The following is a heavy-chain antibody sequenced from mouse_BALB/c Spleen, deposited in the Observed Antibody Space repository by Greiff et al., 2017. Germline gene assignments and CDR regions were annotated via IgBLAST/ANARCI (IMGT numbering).Heavy chain of an antibody. CDR1: GFTFSDYY. CDR2: ISDGGSYT. D-gene: IGHD1-1*01. J-gene: IGHJ4*01. Sequence: EVQLVESGGGLVKPGGSLKLSCAASGFTFSDYYMYWVRQTPEKRLEWVATISDGGSYTYYPDSVKGRFTISRDNAKNNLYLQMSSLKSEDTAMYYCARITTVVRAMDYWGQGTSVTVSS. CDR3: ARITTVVRAMDY. V-gene: IGHV5-4*02.